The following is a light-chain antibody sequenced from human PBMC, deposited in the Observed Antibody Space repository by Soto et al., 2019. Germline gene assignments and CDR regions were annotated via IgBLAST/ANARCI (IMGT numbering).Light chain of an antibody. V-gene: IGLV2-14*01. J-gene: IGLJ2*01. CDR1: SSDVGGYNY. CDR2: DVS. CDR3: SSYTSSSTLHVL. Sequence: QSVLTQPASVSGSTGQSITISCTGTSSDVGGYNYVSWYQQHPGKAPKLMIYDVSNRPSGVSNRFSGSKSGNTASLTISGLQAEDEADYYCSSYTSSSTLHVLFGGGTQLTVL.